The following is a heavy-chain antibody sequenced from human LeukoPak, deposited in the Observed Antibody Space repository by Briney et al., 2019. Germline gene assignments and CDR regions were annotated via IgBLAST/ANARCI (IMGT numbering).Heavy chain of an antibody. CDR2: ISGSGGST. CDR3: AKAFLAPAGAHYFDS. D-gene: IGHD6-13*01. V-gene: IGHV3-23*01. J-gene: IGHJ4*02. CDR1: GFTFSSYA. Sequence: PGGSLRLSCAASGFTFSSYAMSWVRQAPGKGLEWVSAISGSGGSTYYADSVRGRFSISRDNSKNTLYLQMDSLRAEDTAVYYCAKAFLAPAGAHYFDSWGQGNLVIVSS.